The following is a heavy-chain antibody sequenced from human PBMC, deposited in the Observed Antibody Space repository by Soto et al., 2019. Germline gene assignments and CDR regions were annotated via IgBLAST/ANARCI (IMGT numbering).Heavy chain of an antibody. CDR1: GFTFSSYA. CDR3: ARRGSGSYYDY. V-gene: IGHV3-23*01. CDR2: ISGSGGST. Sequence: EVQLLESGGGLVQPGGSLRLSCAASGFTFSSYAMRWVRQAPVKGLEWVSAISGSGGSTYYADSVKGRSTISRDNPKTTLYLQMNSLSADDTAVYYSARRGSGSYYDYWGQGTLVTVSS. J-gene: IGHJ4*02. D-gene: IGHD6-19*01.